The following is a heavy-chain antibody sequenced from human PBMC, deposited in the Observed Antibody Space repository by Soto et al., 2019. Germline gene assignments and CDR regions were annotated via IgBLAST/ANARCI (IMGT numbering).Heavy chain of an antibody. J-gene: IGHJ6*02. Sequence: GGSLRLSCAASGFTFDDYTMHWVRQAPGKGLEWVSLISWDGGSTYYADSVKGRFTISRDNSKNSLYLQMNSLRTEDTALYYCAKLPEGSSWGSYNYGMDVWGQGTTVTVSS. CDR1: GFTFDDYT. CDR2: ISWDGGST. V-gene: IGHV3-43*01. CDR3: AKLPEGSSWGSYNYGMDV. D-gene: IGHD6-13*01.